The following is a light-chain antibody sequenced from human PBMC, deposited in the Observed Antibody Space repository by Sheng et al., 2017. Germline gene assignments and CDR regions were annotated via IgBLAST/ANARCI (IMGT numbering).Light chain of an antibody. CDR3: SSYTSITPYV. CDR1: SSDVGAYNY. Sequence: QSALTQPASASASPGQAITISCTGSSSDVGAYNYVSWYQQHPGKAPKLVVYDVAARPSGVSSRFSGSKSGNTASLTISGLQADDEADYYCSSYTSITPYVFGTGTKVTVL. CDR2: DVA. J-gene: IGLJ1*01. V-gene: IGLV2-14*03.